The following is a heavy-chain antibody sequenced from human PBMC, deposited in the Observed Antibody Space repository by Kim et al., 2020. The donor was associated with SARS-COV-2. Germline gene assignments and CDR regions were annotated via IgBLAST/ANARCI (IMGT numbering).Heavy chain of an antibody. Sequence: SVKVRFTISRDNAKNSLYLQMNSLRAEYTAVYYCARVDSGYMILLDAFDTWGQGTMVTVSS. V-gene: IGHV3-7*04. CDR3: ARVDSGYMILLDAFDT. J-gene: IGHJ3*02. D-gene: IGHD5-12*01.